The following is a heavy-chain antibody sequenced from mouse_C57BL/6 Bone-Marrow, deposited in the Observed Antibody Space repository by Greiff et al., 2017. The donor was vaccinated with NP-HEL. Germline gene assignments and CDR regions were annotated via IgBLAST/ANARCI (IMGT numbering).Heavy chain of an antibody. CDR1: GFSLTSYG. D-gene: IGHD4-1*01. Sequence: VKVVESGPGLVQPSQSLSITCTVSGFSLTSYGVHWVRQSPGKGLEWLGVIWSGGSTDYNAAFISRLSISKDNSKSQVFFKMNSLQADDTAIYYCARNELTGTGGALPYWGQGTLVTVSA. V-gene: IGHV2-2*01. J-gene: IGHJ3*01. CDR3: ARNELTGTGGALPY. CDR2: IWSGGST.